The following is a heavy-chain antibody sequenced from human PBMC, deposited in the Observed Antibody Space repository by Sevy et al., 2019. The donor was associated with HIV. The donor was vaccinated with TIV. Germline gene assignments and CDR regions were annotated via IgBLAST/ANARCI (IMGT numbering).Heavy chain of an antibody. CDR1: GVSISGGAYY. J-gene: IGHJ5*02. CDR3: ARRGDNNRFDP. Sequence: SETLSLTCTVSGVSISGGAYYWGWIRQPPGKGLEWIGSISYTGSTYYNPSLKSRVTISVDTSKNQFSLKLTSVTAADTAGYYCARRGDNNRFDPWGQGTLVTVSS. CDR2: ISYTGST. V-gene: IGHV4-39*01. D-gene: IGHD2-15*01.